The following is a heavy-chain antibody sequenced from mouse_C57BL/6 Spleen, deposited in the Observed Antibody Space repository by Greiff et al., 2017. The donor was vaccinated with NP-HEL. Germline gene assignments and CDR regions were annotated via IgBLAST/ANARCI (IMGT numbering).Heavy chain of an antibody. CDR2: INPNNGGT. CDR3: ARGDYSKLAWFAY. CDR1: GYTFTDYN. V-gene: IGHV1-22*01. Sequence: VHVKQSGPELVKPGASVKMSCKASGYTFTDYNMHWVKQSHGKSLEWIGYINPNNGGTSYNQKFKGKATLTVNKSSSTAYMELRSLTSEDSAVYYCARGDYSKLAWFAYWGQGTLVTVSA. D-gene: IGHD2-5*01. J-gene: IGHJ3*01.